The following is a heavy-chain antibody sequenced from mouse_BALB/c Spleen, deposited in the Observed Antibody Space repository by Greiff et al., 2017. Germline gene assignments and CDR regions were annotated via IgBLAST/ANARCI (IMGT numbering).Heavy chain of an antibody. CDR2: IDPANGNT. J-gene: IGHJ3*01. D-gene: IGHD2-2*01. V-gene: IGHV14-3*02. Sequence: EVQLQQSGAELVKPGASVTLSCTASGFNVKDTYMPWVKQRPEQGLEWIGRIDPANGNTKYDPKFQGKATITADTSSNTANLQRSSLTTEDTAVYYCARGGHDVWFAHWGRGTLVTVS. CDR3: ARGGHDVWFAH. CDR1: GFNVKDTY.